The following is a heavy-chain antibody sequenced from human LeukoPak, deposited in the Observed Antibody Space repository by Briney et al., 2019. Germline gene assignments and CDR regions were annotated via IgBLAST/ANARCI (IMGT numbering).Heavy chain of an antibody. CDR1: GFTFSNFR. D-gene: IGHD1-26*01. J-gene: IGHJ5*02. Sequence: PGGSLRLSCAASGFTFSNFRMHWVRQSPGEGLVWVSHVNNDGSGATYADSVRGRFTISRDNAKNTLYLQMNSLRAEDTAVYYCAKSYSGSYRDWFDPWGRGTLVTVSS. CDR2: VNNDGSGA. V-gene: IGHV3-74*01. CDR3: AKSYSGSYRDWFDP.